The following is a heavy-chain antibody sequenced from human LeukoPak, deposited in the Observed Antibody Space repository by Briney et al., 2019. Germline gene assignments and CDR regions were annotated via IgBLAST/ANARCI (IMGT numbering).Heavy chain of an antibody. J-gene: IGHJ4*02. CDR2: INTKSGGT. D-gene: IGHD6-13*01. CDR1: GYSFTGYY. CDR3: ARSFDYSCTWDY. Sequence: ASVTVSCTASGYSFTGYYIHWVRQAPGQGLQWMGWINTKSGGTTSAQNFQDRVTMTRDTSVSTAHMELRRMRSDDTAVYYCARSFDYSCTWDYWGQGTLVTVSS. V-gene: IGHV1-2*02.